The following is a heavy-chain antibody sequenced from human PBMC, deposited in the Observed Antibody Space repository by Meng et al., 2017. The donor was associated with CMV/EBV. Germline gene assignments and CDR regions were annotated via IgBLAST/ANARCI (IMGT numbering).Heavy chain of an antibody. CDR3: ARSSSWYFQTDYYYYGMDV. J-gene: IGHJ6*02. CDR1: GFTFSSYE. D-gene: IGHD6-13*01. Sequence: GGSLRLSCAASGFTFSSYEMNWVRQAPGKGLEWVSYISSSGSTIYYADSVKGRFTISRDNAKNSLYLQMSSLRAEDTAVYYCARSSSWYFQTDYYYYGMDVWGQGTTVTVSS. V-gene: IGHV3-48*03. CDR2: ISSSGSTI.